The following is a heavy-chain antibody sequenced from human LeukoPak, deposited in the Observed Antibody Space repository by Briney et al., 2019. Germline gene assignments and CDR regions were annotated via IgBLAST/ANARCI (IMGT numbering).Heavy chain of an antibody. D-gene: IGHD5-18*01. CDR3: ARGFGYAGNYFDY. Sequence: GESLKIPCRGSGYSFSSYWIGWVRQMPGKGLVWMGIIFLGDSDTRYSPSFQGQVTISDDKSISTAYLQWSSLEASDTAKYYCARGFGYAGNYFDYWGQGTLVTVSS. CDR2: IFLGDSDT. V-gene: IGHV5-51*01. CDR1: GYSFSSYW. J-gene: IGHJ4*02.